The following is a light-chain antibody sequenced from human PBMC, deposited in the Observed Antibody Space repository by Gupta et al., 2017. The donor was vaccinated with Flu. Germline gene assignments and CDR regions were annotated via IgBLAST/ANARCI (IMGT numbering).Light chain of an antibody. Sequence: EIVLTQSPGTLSLSPGERATLSCRASQSVSRNYLAWYQQRPGQAPRLIIHAASNRATGIPDRFSGNGYGKDFTLTSSRREHEDFAVYYGQQDCSSVTFGGGTKVEIK. J-gene: IGKJ4*01. V-gene: IGKV3-20*01. CDR3: QQDCSSVT. CDR2: AAS. CDR1: QSVSRNY.